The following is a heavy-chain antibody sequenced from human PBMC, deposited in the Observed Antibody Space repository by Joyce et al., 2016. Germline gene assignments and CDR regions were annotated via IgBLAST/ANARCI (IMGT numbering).Heavy chain of an antibody. V-gene: IGHV1-18*04. D-gene: IGHD6-13*01. CDR1: GYTFINYG. CDR2: ISAYSGNA. CDR3: ARGKDSSTWYGGSDY. J-gene: IGHJ4*02. Sequence: VQLVQSGAEVRKPGASVKVSCKASGYTFINYGLSWVRQAPGQGLEWMGWISAYSGNANNGQSFQGRVTLTTDTSTSTAYMELKSLRSDDTAIYYCARGKDSSTWYGGSDYWGQGTLVTVSS.